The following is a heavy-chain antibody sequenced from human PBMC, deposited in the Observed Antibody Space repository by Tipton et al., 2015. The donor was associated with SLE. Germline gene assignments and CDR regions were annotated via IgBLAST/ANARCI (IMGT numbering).Heavy chain of an antibody. D-gene: IGHD6-19*01. J-gene: IGHJ6*02. CDR1: GDSINSYF. V-gene: IGHV4-59*08. CDR2: VYYSGST. CDR3: ARHHGSGWLYGLDV. Sequence: TLSLTCTVSGDSINSYFWSWIRQPPGKGLEWIGYVYYSGSTHYNPSLTSRVSMSVDTSKNQFSLKLTSVTAADTAVYYCARHHGSGWLYGLDVWGQGTTVTVSS.